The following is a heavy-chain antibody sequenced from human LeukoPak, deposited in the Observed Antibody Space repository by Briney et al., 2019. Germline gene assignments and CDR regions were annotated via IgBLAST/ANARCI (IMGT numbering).Heavy chain of an antibody. Sequence: ASVKVSCKTSGYIFGHNGISWVRQAPGQGPEWMGWISAYNGNTNYAQKLQGRVTMTTDTSTSTAYMELRSLRSDDTAVYYCARGGDFWSGYYYYYYYGMDVWGQGTTVTVSS. D-gene: IGHD3-3*01. CDR2: ISAYNGNT. CDR3: ARGGDFWSGYYYYYYYGMDV. CDR1: GYIFGHNG. J-gene: IGHJ6*02. V-gene: IGHV1-18*01.